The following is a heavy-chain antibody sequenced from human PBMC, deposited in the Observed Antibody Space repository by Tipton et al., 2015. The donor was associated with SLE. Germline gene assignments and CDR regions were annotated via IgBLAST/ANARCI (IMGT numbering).Heavy chain of an antibody. CDR1: GFTFSSYS. J-gene: IGHJ3*02. D-gene: IGHD1-26*01. CDR2: ISSSSSYI. CDR3: AKGPGIVGAYDAFDI. Sequence: SLRLSCAASGFTFSSYSMNWVRQAPGKGLEWVSSISSSSSYIYYADSVKGRFTISRDNAKNTLYLQMNSLRAEDTAVYYCAKGPGIVGAYDAFDIWGQGTMVTVSS. V-gene: IGHV3-21*01.